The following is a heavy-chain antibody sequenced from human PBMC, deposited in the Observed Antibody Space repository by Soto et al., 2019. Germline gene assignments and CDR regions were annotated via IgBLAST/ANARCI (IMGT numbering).Heavy chain of an antibody. CDR2: INAGNGNT. V-gene: IGHV1-3*01. D-gene: IGHD3-10*01. J-gene: IGHJ6*02. Sequence: QVQLVQSGAEVKKPGASVKVSCKASGYTFTSYAMHWVRQAPGQRREWMGWINAGNGNTKYSQKFQGRVTITRDTSASTAYMEMSSLRSEDTAVYYYASSRITMVPYGMDVWGQGTTVTVSS. CDR3: ASSRITMVPYGMDV. CDR1: GYTFTSYA.